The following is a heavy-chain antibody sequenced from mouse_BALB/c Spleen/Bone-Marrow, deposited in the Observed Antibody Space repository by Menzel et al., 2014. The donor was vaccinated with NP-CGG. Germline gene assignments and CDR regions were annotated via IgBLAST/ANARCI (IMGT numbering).Heavy chain of an antibody. CDR3: SRHWGWYFDV. D-gene: IGHD4-1*01. J-gene: IGHJ1*01. CDR2: INPDSSTI. V-gene: IGHV4-1*02. CDR1: GFDFSRYW. Sequence: DVQLQESGGGLVQPGGSLKLSCAASGFDFSRYWMSWVRQAPGKGLEWIGEINPDSSTINYTPSLKDKFIISRDNAKNTLFLQMSKGRSEDAALYYCSRHWGWYFDVWGAGTTVTVSS.